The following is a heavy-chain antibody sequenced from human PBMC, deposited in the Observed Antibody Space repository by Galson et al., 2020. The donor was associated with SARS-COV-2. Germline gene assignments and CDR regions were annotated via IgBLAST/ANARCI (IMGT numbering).Heavy chain of an antibody. CDR3: ARIDSSGCRGNY. D-gene: IGHD6-19*01. CDR1: GFSLSTSGMC. V-gene: IGHV2-70*11. J-gene: IGHJ4*02. CDR2: IDFDDDQ. Sequence: ESGPTLVNPTQTLTLTCTFSGFSLSTSGMCVNWIRQPPGKALEWLARIDFDDDQYYSTSLKTRLTISKDTSKNQVVLTMTNMDPVDTATYYCARIDSSGCRGNYWGQGTLVTVSS.